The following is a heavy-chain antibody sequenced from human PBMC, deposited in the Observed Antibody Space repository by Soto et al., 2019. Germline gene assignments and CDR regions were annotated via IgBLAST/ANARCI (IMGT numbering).Heavy chain of an antibody. Sequence: GGSLRLSCAASGFTFSSYSMNWVRQAPGKGLEWVSSISSSSSYIYYADSVKGRFTISRDNAKNSLYLQMNSLRAEDTAVYYCAREKKIFGVVMGLTDAFDIWGQGTMVTVSS. CDR2: ISSSSSYI. V-gene: IGHV3-21*01. J-gene: IGHJ3*02. D-gene: IGHD3-3*01. CDR1: GFTFSSYS. CDR3: AREKKIFGVVMGLTDAFDI.